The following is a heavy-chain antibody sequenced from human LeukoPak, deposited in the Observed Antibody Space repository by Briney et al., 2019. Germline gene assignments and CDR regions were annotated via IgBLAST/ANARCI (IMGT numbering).Heavy chain of an antibody. Sequence: SETLSLTCTVSGGSISSSSYYWGWIRQPPGRGLEWIGYIYYSGSTYYNPSLKSRVNISVDTSKSQFSRKLSSVTAADTAVYFCASTNCSSTSCFGANWFGPWGQGTLVTVSS. J-gene: IGHJ5*02. D-gene: IGHD2-2*01. CDR1: GGSISSSSYY. CDR2: IYYSGST. CDR3: ASTNCSSTSCFGANWFGP. V-gene: IGHV4-30-4*08.